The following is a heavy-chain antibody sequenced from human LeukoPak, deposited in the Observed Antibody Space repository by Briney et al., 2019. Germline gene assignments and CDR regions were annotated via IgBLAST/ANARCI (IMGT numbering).Heavy chain of an antibody. Sequence: GGSLRLSCAASGFTFSDYYMSWIRQAPGKGLEWVSYISSSGSTIYYADSVKGRFTISRDNAKNSLYLQMNSLRAEDTAVYYCARVGTMVRGDIYYFDYWGQGTLVTVSS. CDR1: GFTFSDYY. D-gene: IGHD3-10*01. CDR3: ARVGTMVRGDIYYFDY. CDR2: ISSSGSTI. V-gene: IGHV3-11*01. J-gene: IGHJ4*02.